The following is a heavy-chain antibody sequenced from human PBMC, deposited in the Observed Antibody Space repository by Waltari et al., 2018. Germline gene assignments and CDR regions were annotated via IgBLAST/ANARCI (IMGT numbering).Heavy chain of an antibody. J-gene: IGHJ4*02. V-gene: IGHV4-61*09. Sequence: QVQLQELGPGLVKPSQTLSLTCTVSGGSISSGSYYWSWIRQPAGKGLEWIGYIYTSGSTNYNPSLKSRVTISVDTSKNQFSLKLSSVTAADTAVYYCARDSGYGYFDYWGQGTLVTVSS. D-gene: IGHD5-12*01. CDR3: ARDSGYGYFDY. CDR2: IYTSGST. CDR1: GGSISSGSYY.